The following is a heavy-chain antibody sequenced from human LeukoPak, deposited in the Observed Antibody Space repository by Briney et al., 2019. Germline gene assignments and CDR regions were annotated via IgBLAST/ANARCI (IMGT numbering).Heavy chain of an antibody. Sequence: SDTLSLTCTVSGDSSSSHSYFWGWIRQPPGKGLEWIGNIHHIGSTSYNPSLRSRVAISVDTSAHQFSLNLCSGTAPDTAVYYCARSVPYNGGWRATFDFWGQGALVTVSS. CDR1: GDSSSSHSYF. CDR2: IHHIGST. D-gene: IGHD2-8*01. V-gene: IGHV4-39*01. CDR3: ARSVPYNGGWRATFDF. J-gene: IGHJ4*02.